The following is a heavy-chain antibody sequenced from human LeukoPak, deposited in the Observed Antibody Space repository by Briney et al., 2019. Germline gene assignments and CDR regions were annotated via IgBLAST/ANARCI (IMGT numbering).Heavy chain of an antibody. Sequence: PGGSLRLSCAASGFTFSSYAMHWVRQAPGKGLEWVVVISYDGSNKYYADSVQGRFTISRDNSKNTLYLQMNSLRAEDTAVYYCARDGYYYDSSGYSVYWGQGTLVTVSS. D-gene: IGHD3-22*01. J-gene: IGHJ4*02. V-gene: IGHV3-30-3*01. CDR1: GFTFSSYA. CDR3: ARDGYYYDSSGYSVY. CDR2: ISYDGSNK.